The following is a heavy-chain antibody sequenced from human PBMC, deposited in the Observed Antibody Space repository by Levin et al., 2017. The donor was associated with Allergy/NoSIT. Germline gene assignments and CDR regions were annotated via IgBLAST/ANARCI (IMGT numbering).Heavy chain of an antibody. CDR3: ARVRGGASTSTAFDY. CDR1: GFTFSSYW. Sequence: GGSLRLSCAASGFTFSSYWMSWVRQAPGKGLEWVANLKQDGSEKYYVDSVKGRFTISRDNAENSLYLQMNSLRAEDTAVYYCARVRGGASTSTAFDYWGQGTLVTVAS. D-gene: IGHD2-2*01. J-gene: IGHJ4*02. V-gene: IGHV3-7*01. CDR2: LKQDGSEK.